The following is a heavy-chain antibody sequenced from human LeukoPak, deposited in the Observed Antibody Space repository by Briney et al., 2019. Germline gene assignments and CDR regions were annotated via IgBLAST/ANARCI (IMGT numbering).Heavy chain of an antibody. J-gene: IGHJ4*02. CDR3: ARVTDSYGPITY. CDR1: GFTFSSYA. CDR2: ISYDGSNK. V-gene: IGHV3-30-3*01. D-gene: IGHD5-18*01. Sequence: PGRSLRLSCAASGFTFSSYAMHWVRQAPDKGLEWVAVISYDGSNKYYADSVKGRFTISRDNSKNTLYLQMNSLRAEDTAVYYCARVTDSYGPITYWGEGPLVTVSS.